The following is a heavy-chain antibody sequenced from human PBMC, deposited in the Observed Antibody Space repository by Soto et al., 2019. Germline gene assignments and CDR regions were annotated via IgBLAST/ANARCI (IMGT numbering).Heavy chain of an antibody. V-gene: IGHV1-2*04. D-gene: IGHD6-19*01. CDR1: GYTFIDFY. CDR3: ATSRTSIAVAGETEYYFDY. Sequence: AAVKVSGKTSGYTFIDFYMHWVRPAPGQGLEWMGWINPNSGGTKYAQNFQGWVTMTRDTSISTAYMELSRLRSDDTAVYYCATSRTSIAVAGETEYYFDYWGQGTLVTVSS. J-gene: IGHJ4*02. CDR2: INPNSGGT.